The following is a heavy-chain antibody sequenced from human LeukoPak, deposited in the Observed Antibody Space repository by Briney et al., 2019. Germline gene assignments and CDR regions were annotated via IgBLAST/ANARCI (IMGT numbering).Heavy chain of an antibody. Sequence: GGSLRLSCAASGFTFSTYWMTWVRQAPGKGLEWVASINHNGNVNYYVDSVKGRFTISRDNAKNSLYLQMSNLRAEDTAVYFCARGGGLDVWGQGATVTVSS. CDR2: INHNGNVN. CDR3: ARGGGLDV. V-gene: IGHV3-7*03. D-gene: IGHD3-16*01. CDR1: GFTFSTYW. J-gene: IGHJ6*02.